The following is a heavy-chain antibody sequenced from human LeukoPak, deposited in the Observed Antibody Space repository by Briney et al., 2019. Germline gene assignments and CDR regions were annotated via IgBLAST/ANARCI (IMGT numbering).Heavy chain of an antibody. CDR1: GFSFSTYW. V-gene: IGHV3-7*01. Sequence: PGGSLRLSCAASGFSFSTYWMSWVRQAPGKGLEWVANIKQDGSEKYYVDSVRGRFTISRDNAKNSLYLQMNSLRAEDTAVYYCATDILTGYLGDDAFDIWGQGTMVTVSS. CDR3: ATDILTGYLGDDAFDI. J-gene: IGHJ3*02. D-gene: IGHD3-9*01. CDR2: IKQDGSEK.